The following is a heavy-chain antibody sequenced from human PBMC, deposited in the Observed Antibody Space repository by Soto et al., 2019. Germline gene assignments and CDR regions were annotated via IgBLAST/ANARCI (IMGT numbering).Heavy chain of an antibody. D-gene: IGHD3-3*01. CDR1: GDSISSSNYY. Sequence: SETLSLTCSVSGDSISSSNYYWGWIRQPPGKGPEWIGSIYYSGSSYYNPSLKSRVSMSLDMSKNQFSLKLSSVTAADTAVYYCARKTPGPIFGVVINDYHYMDVWGKGTTVTVSS. J-gene: IGHJ6*03. CDR3: ARKTPGPIFGVVINDYHYMDV. CDR2: IYYSGSS. V-gene: IGHV4-39*01.